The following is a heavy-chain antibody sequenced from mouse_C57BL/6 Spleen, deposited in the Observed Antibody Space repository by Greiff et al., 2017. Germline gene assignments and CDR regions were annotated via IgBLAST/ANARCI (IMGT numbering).Heavy chain of an antibody. J-gene: IGHJ2*01. V-gene: IGHV1-52*01. D-gene: IGHD4-1*01. Sequence: VQLKQPGAELVRPGSSVKLSCKASGYTFTSYWMHWVKQRPIQGLEWIGNIDPSDSETHYNQKFKDKATLTVDKSSSTAYMQLSSLTSEDSAVYYCARSGRSGTDYWGQGTTLTVSS. CDR3: ARSGRSGTDY. CDR1: GYTFTSYW. CDR2: IDPSDSET.